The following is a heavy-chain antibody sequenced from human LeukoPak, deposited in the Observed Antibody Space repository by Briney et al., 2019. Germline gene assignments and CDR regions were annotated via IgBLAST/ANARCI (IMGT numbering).Heavy chain of an antibody. Sequence: SSETLSLTCAVYGGSFSGYYWSWIRQPPGKGLEWIGEINHSGSTNYNPSLKSRVTISVDTSKNQFSLKLSSVTAADTAVYYCARGRYDYGDYGVLIDYWGQGTLVTVSS. CDR3: ARGRYDYGDYGVLIDY. V-gene: IGHV4-34*01. CDR1: GGSFSGYY. CDR2: INHSGST. J-gene: IGHJ4*02. D-gene: IGHD4-17*01.